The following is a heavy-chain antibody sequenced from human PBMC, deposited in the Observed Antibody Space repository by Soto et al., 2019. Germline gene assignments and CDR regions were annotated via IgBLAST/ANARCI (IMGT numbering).Heavy chain of an antibody. CDR2: IYYSGST. CDR3: ARASPYAIFGGGPSTYYFEC. Sequence: SETLYLTCTVSGGSISSYYWSWIRQPPGKGLEWIGYIYYSGSTNYNPSLKSRVTISVDTSKNQFSLKLSSVTAADTAVYYCARASPYAIFGGGPSTYYFECWGQGTLVTVS. V-gene: IGHV4-59*01. D-gene: IGHD3-3*01. J-gene: IGHJ4*02. CDR1: GGSISSYY.